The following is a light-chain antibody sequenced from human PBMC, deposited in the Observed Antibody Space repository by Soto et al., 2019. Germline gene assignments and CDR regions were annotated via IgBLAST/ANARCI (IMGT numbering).Light chain of an antibody. CDR2: DVN. CDR1: SSDVGGYNY. V-gene: IGLV2-14*03. J-gene: IGLJ2*01. CDR3: NSYTSSSTVI. Sequence: QSVLTQPRSVSGSPGQSVTISCTGTSSDVGGYNYVSWYQQHPGKAPKLMIYDVNNRPSGVSNRFSGSKSGNTASLTISGLQAEDEADYYCNSYTSSSTVIFGGGTKVTVL.